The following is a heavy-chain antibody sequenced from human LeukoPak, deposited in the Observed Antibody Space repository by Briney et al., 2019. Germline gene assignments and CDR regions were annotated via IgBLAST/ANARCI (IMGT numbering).Heavy chain of an antibody. CDR1: GFTFSSYG. J-gene: IGHJ4*02. V-gene: IGHV3-30*18. Sequence: GRSLRLSCAASGFTFSSYGMHWVRQAPGKGLEWVAVISYDGSNKYYADSVKGRFTISRDNSKNTLYLQINSLRAEDTAVYYCAKDLDSGFDYWGQGTLVTVSS. D-gene: IGHD6-19*01. CDR2: ISYDGSNK. CDR3: AKDLDSGFDY.